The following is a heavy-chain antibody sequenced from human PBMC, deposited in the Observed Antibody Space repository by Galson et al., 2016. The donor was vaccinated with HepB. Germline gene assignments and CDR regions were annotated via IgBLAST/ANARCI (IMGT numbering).Heavy chain of an antibody. Sequence: SETLSLTCTVSGGSISSSSYYWGWIRQPPGKGLEWIGSIYYSGSTYNNPSLKSRVTISVDTSKNRFSLKLSSVTAADTAVYYCARTITESDYYDSSGHTEKPYYYYYMDVWGKGTTVTVSS. CDR1: GGSISSSSYY. V-gene: IGHV4-39*01. D-gene: IGHD3-22*01. CDR3: ARTITESDYYDSSGHTEKPYYYYYMDV. J-gene: IGHJ6*03. CDR2: IYYSGST.